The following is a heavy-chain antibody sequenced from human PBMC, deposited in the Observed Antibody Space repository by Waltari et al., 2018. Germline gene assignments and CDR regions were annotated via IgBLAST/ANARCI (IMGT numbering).Heavy chain of an antibody. CDR2: IEHDGSGT. CDR3: SRSPAGYSRSDY. CDR1: GFAFSSYW. V-gene: IGHV3-74*01. J-gene: IGHJ4*02. D-gene: IGHD5-18*01. Sequence: EVRLEESGGGLVQPGGSLRLSCAASGFAFSSYWMHWVRQTPGKGLWWVSRIEHDGSGTTYADSMMGRVTTSRDNAKNMVYLEMNSLRAEDTAVYYCSRSPAGYSRSDYWGQGTLVTVSS.